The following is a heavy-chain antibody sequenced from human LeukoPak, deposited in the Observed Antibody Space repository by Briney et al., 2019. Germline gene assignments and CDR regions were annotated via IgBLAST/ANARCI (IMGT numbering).Heavy chain of an antibody. V-gene: IGHV4-34*01. Sequence: NPSETLSLTCAVYGDSFSGFYGSRIRQPPAKGLEWIRRVSHRGSSNYNPSLKSRVTVSVDTSKNQVFMNLTSVTAADTATYYCARLPVGPTTRGAFDIWGQGTIVTVSS. CDR2: VSHRGSS. CDR3: ARLPVGPTTRGAFDI. D-gene: IGHD1-26*01. J-gene: IGHJ3*02. CDR1: GDSFSGFY.